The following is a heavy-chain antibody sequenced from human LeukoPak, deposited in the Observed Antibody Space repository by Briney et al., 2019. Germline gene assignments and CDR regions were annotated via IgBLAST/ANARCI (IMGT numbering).Heavy chain of an antibody. D-gene: IGHD3-3*01. J-gene: IGHJ4*02. CDR1: GYSFTSYW. CDR2: IYPGDSDT. CDR3: ARALFWSGYMNDY. V-gene: IGHV5-51*01. Sequence: GESLKISCKGSGYSFTSYWIGWVRQMPGKGLEWMGIIYPGDSDTRYSPPFQGQVTISADKSISTAYLQWSSLKASDTAMYYCARALFWSGYMNDYWGQGTLVTVSS.